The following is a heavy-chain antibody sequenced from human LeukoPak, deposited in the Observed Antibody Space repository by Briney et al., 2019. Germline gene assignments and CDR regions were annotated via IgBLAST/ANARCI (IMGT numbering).Heavy chain of an antibody. CDR2: ISSSSYI. CDR3: AKGYCTNGVCYLDY. V-gene: IGHV3-21*01. Sequence: PGGSLRLSCAASGFTFSSYSLNWVRQAPGKGLERVSSISSSSYIYYADSVKGRFTISRDNAKNSLYLQMNSLRAEDTAVYYCAKGYCTNGVCYLDYWGQGTLVTVSS. D-gene: IGHD2-8*01. CDR1: GFTFSSYS. J-gene: IGHJ4*02.